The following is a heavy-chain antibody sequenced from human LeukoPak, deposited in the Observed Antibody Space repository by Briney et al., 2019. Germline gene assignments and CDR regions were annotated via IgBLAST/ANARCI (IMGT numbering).Heavy chain of an antibody. CDR1: GFTFSSYG. CDR2: NSSNGGST. D-gene: IGHD1-26*01. Sequence: GGSLRLSCAASGFTFSSYGMSSVRQAPGKGLEYVSANSSNGGSTYYANSVKGRFTISRDNSKNTLYLQMGSLRAEDMAVYYCAREGPSGSYDYWGQGTLVTVSS. V-gene: IGHV3-64*01. J-gene: IGHJ4*02. CDR3: AREGPSGSYDY.